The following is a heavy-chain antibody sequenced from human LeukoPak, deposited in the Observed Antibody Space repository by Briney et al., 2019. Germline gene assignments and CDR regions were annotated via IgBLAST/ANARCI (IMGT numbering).Heavy chain of an antibody. CDR3: ARRYYYGSGSPEY. J-gene: IGHJ4*02. V-gene: IGHV4-39*01. D-gene: IGHD3-10*01. CDR2: IYYDGNT. Sequence: SETLSLTCAVSGDSISTSAYYWDWRRQPPGKGLEWIGNIYYDGNTSYNPSLKSRVTISVDRSKNQFSLKLSSVTAADTAVYYCARRYYYGSGSPEYWGQGTQVTVSS. CDR1: GDSISTSAYY.